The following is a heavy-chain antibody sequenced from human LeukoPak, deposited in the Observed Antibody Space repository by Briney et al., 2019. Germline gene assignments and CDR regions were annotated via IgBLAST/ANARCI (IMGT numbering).Heavy chain of an antibody. Sequence: SETLSLTCTVSGGSISSYYWSWIRQPPGKGLEWIGYIYYSGSTNYNPSLKSRVAISVDTSKNQFSLKLSSVTAADTAVYYCASLPTIFGVVRPWGQGTLVTVSS. CDR2: IYYSGST. CDR3: ASLPTIFGVVRP. CDR1: GGSISSYY. D-gene: IGHD3-3*01. V-gene: IGHV4-59*08. J-gene: IGHJ5*02.